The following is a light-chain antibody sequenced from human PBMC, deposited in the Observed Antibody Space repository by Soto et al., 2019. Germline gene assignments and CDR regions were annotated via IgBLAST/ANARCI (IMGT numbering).Light chain of an antibody. CDR1: QAISDN. J-gene: IGKJ1*01. CDR3: QQYYTPPWT. V-gene: IGKV3-15*01. Sequence: IVMTQSPATLSVSPGERATLSCRASQAISDNLAWYQHKPGQPPRLLIYDASTRATGIPVRFSGGGSGTDFTLTISSLQAEDVAVYYCQQYYTPPWTFGQGTKVEVK. CDR2: DAS.